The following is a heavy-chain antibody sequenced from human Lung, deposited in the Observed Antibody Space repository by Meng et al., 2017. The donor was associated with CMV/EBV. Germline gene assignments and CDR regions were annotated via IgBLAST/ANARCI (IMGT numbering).Heavy chain of an antibody. V-gene: IGHV4-34*12. J-gene: IGHJ4*02. CDR1: GGSFSGNY. CDR2: IIHSGST. CDR3: ARTHRPPDPDSIAAQVGLRRREYYFDY. D-gene: IGHD6-6*01. Sequence: SETLSLTCAVYGGSFSGNYWSWSRQLPGEGLEWIGEIIHSGSTNYNPSLKSRVTISVDTSNNQFSLKLISVTDADTTVYYCARTHRPPDPDSIAAQVGLRRREYYFDYWGQGTLVTVSS.